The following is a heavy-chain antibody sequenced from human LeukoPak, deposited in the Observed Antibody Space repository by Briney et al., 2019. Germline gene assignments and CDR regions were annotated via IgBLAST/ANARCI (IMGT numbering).Heavy chain of an antibody. CDR1: GXXXXXYA. CDR2: ISXXXXNK. Sequence: GGSLRLSCAAXGXXXXXYAMXXXXXXPGXGLEWVAVISXXXXNKYYADSVNGRFTISRDNSKNTLYLQMNSLRAEDTAVYYCARVTDYWGQGTLVTVSS. CDR3: ARVTDY. D-gene: IGHD2-21*02. V-gene: IGHV3-30-3*01. J-gene: IGHJ4*02.